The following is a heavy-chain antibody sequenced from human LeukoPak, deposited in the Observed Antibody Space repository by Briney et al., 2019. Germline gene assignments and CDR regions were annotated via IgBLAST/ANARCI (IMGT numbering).Heavy chain of an antibody. CDR2: IYYSGSA. J-gene: IGHJ4*02. Sequence: PSETLSITCTVAAGSISSSSYYWGWIRQPPGKGLEWIGSIYYSGSAYYNPSLKSRVTIFVDTSRNQVSLKLSSVTAADTAVYYCARLQRVGPFDYWGQGTLVTVSS. CDR3: ARLQRVGPFDY. V-gene: IGHV4-39*01. D-gene: IGHD1-26*01. CDR1: AGSISSSSYY.